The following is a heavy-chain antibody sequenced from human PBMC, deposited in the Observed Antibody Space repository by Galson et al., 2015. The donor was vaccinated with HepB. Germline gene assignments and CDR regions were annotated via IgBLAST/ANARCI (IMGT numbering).Heavy chain of an antibody. D-gene: IGHD3-9*01. Sequence: PALVKPTQTLTLTCTFLGFSLSTSGMCVSWIRQPPGKALEWLALIDWDDDKYYSTSLKTRLTISKDTSKNQVVLTMTNMDPVDTATYYSARSPAARILTGYYYYYGMDVWGQGTTVTVSS. V-gene: IGHV2-70*01. CDR1: GFSLSTSGMC. CDR3: ARSPAARILTGYYYYYGMDV. J-gene: IGHJ6*02. CDR2: IDWDDDK.